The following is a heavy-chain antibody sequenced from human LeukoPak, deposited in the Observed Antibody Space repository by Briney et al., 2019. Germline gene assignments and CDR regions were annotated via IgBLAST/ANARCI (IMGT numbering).Heavy chain of an antibody. CDR1: GYTFTDYY. CDR3: ARGRRILVGDTNAGDFFDF. Sequence: GASVKVSCKASGYTFTDYYIHWVRQAPGQGLEWMGWVNPNSGDTYYAQKFQGRVTMTRDTSISTAFIQLLRLRSDDTAVYYCARGRRILVGDTNAGDFFDFWGQGALVTVSS. D-gene: IGHD1-26*01. CDR2: VNPNSGDT. V-gene: IGHV1-2*02. J-gene: IGHJ4*02.